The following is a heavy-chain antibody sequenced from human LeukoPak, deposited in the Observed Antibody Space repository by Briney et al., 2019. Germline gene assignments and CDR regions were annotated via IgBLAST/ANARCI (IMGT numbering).Heavy chain of an antibody. CDR3: AKAEIGEITHFDY. Sequence: GGSLRLSCAASGFTFDDYAMHWVRQAPGKGLEWVSGISWNSGSIGYADSVKGRFTISRDNAKNSLYLQMNSLRAEDTALYYCAKAEIGEITHFDYWGQGTLVTVSS. CDR1: GFTFDDYA. V-gene: IGHV3-9*01. J-gene: IGHJ4*02. D-gene: IGHD1-14*01. CDR2: ISWNSGSI.